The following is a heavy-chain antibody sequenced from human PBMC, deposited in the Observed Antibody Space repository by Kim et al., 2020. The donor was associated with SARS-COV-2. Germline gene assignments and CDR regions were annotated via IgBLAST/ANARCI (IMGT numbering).Heavy chain of an antibody. CDR2: INTNTGNP. CDR1: GYTFTSYA. D-gene: IGHD2-15*01. V-gene: IGHV7-4-1*02. CDR3: ARVSGGYCSGGSCYGYFQH. J-gene: IGHJ1*01. Sequence: AXVKVSCKASGYTFTSYAMNWVRQAPGQGLEWMGRINTNTGNPTYAQGFTGRFVFSLDTSVSTAYLQISSLKAEDTAVYYCARVSGGYCSGGSCYGYFQHXGQGTLVTVSS.